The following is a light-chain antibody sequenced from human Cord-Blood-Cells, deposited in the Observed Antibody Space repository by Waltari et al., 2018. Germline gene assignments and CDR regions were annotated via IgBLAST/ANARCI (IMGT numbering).Light chain of an antibody. CDR2: LNSDGSH. V-gene: IGLV4-69*01. CDR1: IGHSSYA. Sequence: QLVLTQSPSASASLGASVKLTCTLSIGHSSYAIAWHPQQPEKGPRYLMKLNSDGSHSKGDGIPDRFSGSSSGAERYLTISSLQSEDEADYYCQTWGTGIQGVFGGGTKLTVL. J-gene: IGLJ3*02. CDR3: QTWGTGIQGV.